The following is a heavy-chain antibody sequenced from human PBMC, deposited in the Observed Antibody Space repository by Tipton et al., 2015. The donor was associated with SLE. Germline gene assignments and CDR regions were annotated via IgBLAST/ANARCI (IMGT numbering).Heavy chain of an antibody. CDR1: GGSISNYY. V-gene: IGHV4-59*12. J-gene: IGHJ4*02. CDR3: ARDKSNWDIDY. Sequence: TLSLTCTVSGGSISNYYWSWIRQPPGKGLEWIGYISYSGSTDYNPSLKSRVTMSVGTSKNQFSLKLSSVTAADTAVYFCARDKSNWDIDYWGQGTLVTVSS. CDR2: ISYSGST. D-gene: IGHD1-1*01.